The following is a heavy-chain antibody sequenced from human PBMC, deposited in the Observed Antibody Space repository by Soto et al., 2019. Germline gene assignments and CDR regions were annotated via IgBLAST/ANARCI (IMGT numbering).Heavy chain of an antibody. J-gene: IGHJ6*02. CDR2: ISGSGGST. D-gene: IGHD1-26*01. Sequence: EVQLLESGGGLVQPGGSLRLSCAASGFTFSSYAMSWVRQAPGKGLEWVSAISGSGGSTYYADSVKGRFTISRDNSKNTLYLQMNSLRAEDTAVYYCAKEGLMELCEGGPDYYYYGMDVWGQGTTVTVSS. CDR3: AKEGLMELCEGGPDYYYYGMDV. V-gene: IGHV3-23*01. CDR1: GFTFSSYA.